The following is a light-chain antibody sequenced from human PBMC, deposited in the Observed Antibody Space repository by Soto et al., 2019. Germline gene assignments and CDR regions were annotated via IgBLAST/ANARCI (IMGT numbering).Light chain of an antibody. CDR2: GAS. CDR3: QHYGKSPRFFT. CDR1: KRVRSDY. Sequence: EIVLTQSPGTLSLSPGERATLACRASKRVRSDYLAWYQQKPGQAPRLHIYGASTRATGIPDRFTGSGSGTDFTLTISRLEPEDSAMYYCQHYGKSPRFFTFGPGTKVDIK. J-gene: IGKJ3*01. V-gene: IGKV3-20*01.